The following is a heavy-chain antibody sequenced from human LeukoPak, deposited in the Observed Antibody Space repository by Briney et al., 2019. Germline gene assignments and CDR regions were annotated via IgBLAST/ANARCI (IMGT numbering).Heavy chain of an antibody. J-gene: IGHJ2*01. V-gene: IGHV3-30-3*01. D-gene: IGHD4-23*01. Sequence: GGSLRLSCAASGFTFSSYAMHWIRQAPGKGLEWVAVISYDGSNKYYADSVKGRFTISRDNSKNTLYLQMNSLRAEDTAVYYCARDNGGNTPVPYWYFDLWGRGTLVTVSS. CDR1: GFTFSSYA. CDR3: ARDNGGNTPVPYWYFDL. CDR2: ISYDGSNK.